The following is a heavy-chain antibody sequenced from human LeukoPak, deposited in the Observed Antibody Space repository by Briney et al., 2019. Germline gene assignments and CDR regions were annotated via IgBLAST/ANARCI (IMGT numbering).Heavy chain of an antibody. V-gene: IGHV4-34*01. D-gene: IGHD1-1*01. CDR2: IYYSGST. CDR1: GGSFSGYY. CDR3: ARSTGILAFDY. J-gene: IGHJ4*02. Sequence: PSETLSLTCAVYGGSFSGYYWSWIRQPPGKGLEWIGSIYYSGSTYYNPSLKSRVTISVDTSKNQFSLKLSSVTAADTAVYYCARSTGILAFDYWGQGTLVTVSS.